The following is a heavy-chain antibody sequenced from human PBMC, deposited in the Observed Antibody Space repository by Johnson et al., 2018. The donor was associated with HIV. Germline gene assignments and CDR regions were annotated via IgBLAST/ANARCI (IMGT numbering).Heavy chain of an antibody. Sequence: QVQLVESGGGVVQPGGSLRLSCAASGFTFSSYGMHWVRQAPGKGLEWVAFIRYDGSNKYYADSVKGRFTISRDNSKNTLYLQMNSLRVEDTALYYCAKGLYGSGSYDAFDIWGQGTMVTVSS. CDR1: GFTFSSYG. CDR3: AKGLYGSGSYDAFDI. V-gene: IGHV3-30*02. CDR2: IRYDGSNK. J-gene: IGHJ3*02. D-gene: IGHD3-10*01.